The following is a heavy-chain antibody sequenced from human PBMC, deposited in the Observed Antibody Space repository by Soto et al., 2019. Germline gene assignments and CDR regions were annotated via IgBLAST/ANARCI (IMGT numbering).Heavy chain of an antibody. J-gene: IGHJ6*02. D-gene: IGHD3-10*01. CDR3: ARGAWFGENYGMDV. V-gene: IGHV1-69*02. CDR1: GGTFSSYT. Sequence: QVQLVQSRAEVKKPGSSVKVSCKASGGTFSSYTISWVRQAPGLGLEWMGRIIPMLGIANYAQKFQGRVTITADKSTSTAYMELSSLRSEDTAVYYCARGAWFGENYGMDVWGQGTTVTVSS. CDR2: IIPMLGIA.